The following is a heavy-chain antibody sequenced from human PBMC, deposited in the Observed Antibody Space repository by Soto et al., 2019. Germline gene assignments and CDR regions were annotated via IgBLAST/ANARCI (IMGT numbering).Heavy chain of an antibody. D-gene: IGHD6-25*01. CDR2: IKQDGSDK. Sequence: EVQLVESGGGLVQPGGSLRLSCAGSGFTFRTYWMEWVRQAPGKGLEWVANIKQDGSDKNYGDSVKGRFTISRDNAKNSLYLELNSLRVEDTAVYHCAGGGYRVHWGQGTLVTVAS. J-gene: IGHJ4*02. CDR1: GFTFRTYW. V-gene: IGHV3-7*04. CDR3: AGGGYRVH.